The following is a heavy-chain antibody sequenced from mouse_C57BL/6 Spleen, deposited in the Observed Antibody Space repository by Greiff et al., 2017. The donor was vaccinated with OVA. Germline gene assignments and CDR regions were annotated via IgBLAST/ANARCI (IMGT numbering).Heavy chain of an antibody. CDR2: IYPRSGNT. CDR3: ARSDGNYGGDAMDY. CDR1: GYTFTSYG. V-gene: IGHV1-81*01. J-gene: IGHJ4*01. D-gene: IGHD2-1*01. Sequence: QVQLQQSGAELARPGASVKLSCKASGYTFTSYGISWVKQRTGQGLEWIGEIYPRSGNTYYNEKFKGKATLTADKSSSTAYMELRSLTSEDSAVYFCARSDGNYGGDAMDYWGQGTSVTVSS.